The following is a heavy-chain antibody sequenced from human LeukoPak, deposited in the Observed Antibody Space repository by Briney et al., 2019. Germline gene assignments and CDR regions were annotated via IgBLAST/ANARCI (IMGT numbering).Heavy chain of an antibody. Sequence: KPGGSLRLSCAASGLNFNIAWMSWVRQAPGKGLEWVGRIKSKGGGETTDYAAPVKGRFIISRDDSRSTLYLQMNSVKVDDTAMYYCTSVGGHGYPDDSRPYYDFDHWGQGTRVTVSS. CDR1: GLNFNIAW. D-gene: IGHD3-22*01. CDR2: IKSKGGGETT. V-gene: IGHV3-15*05. J-gene: IGHJ4*02. CDR3: TSVGGHGYPDDSRPYYDFDH.